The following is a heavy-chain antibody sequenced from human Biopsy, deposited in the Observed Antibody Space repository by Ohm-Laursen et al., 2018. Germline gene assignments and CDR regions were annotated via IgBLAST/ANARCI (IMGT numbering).Heavy chain of an antibody. V-gene: IGHV4-59*01. D-gene: IGHD3-22*01. J-gene: IGHJ2*01. CDR1: GDSISSYY. Sequence: SETLSLTCTVSGDSISSYYWSWIRQPPGKGLEWIGYVYYTGSTDYNPSLQSRVTISVDTSKNHFSLRLRSVTPADKAIYYCARDRGYYSDRTVPGYFDLWGRGTLVTVSS. CDR2: VYYTGST. CDR3: ARDRGYYSDRTVPGYFDL.